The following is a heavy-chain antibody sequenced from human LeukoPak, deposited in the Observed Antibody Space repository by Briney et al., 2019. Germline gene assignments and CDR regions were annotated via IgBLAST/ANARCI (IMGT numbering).Heavy chain of an antibody. J-gene: IGHJ6*02. Sequence: GGSLRLSCAASGFTFDDYAMHWVRQAPGKGLEWVSGISWNSGSIGYADSVKGRFTISRDNAKNSLYLQMNSLRAEDTALYYCAKDMIFGDAVTTPSYGMDVWGQGTTVTVSS. D-gene: IGHD4-17*01. V-gene: IGHV3-9*01. CDR3: AKDMIFGDAVTTPSYGMDV. CDR1: GFTFDDYA. CDR2: ISWNSGSI.